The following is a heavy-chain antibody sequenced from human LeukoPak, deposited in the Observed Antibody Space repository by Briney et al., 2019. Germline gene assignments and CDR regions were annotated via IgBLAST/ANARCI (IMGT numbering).Heavy chain of an antibody. CDR3: ARSQNYYGSGDY. V-gene: IGHV4-61*03. J-gene: IGHJ4*02. CDR2: IYYTGKT. Sequence: SETLSLTCTVSGDSVSNGNYYWSWLRQPPGKALEWIGHIYYTGKTYYNPSLEGRVTILVDTSRNHFSVKLSSVTAADTAVYYCARSQNYYGSGDYWSQGTLVTVSS. CDR1: GDSVSNGNYY. D-gene: IGHD3-10*01.